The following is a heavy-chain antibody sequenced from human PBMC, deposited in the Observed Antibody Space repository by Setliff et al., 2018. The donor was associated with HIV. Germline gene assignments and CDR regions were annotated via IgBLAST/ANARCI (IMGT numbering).Heavy chain of an antibody. CDR3: ARYLVVVPVAVGGLDV. J-gene: IGHJ6*02. CDR1: GYRFTDYY. V-gene: IGHV1-2*02. CDR2: INPNSGGT. Sequence: WASVKVSCKASGYRFTDYYIHWVRQAPGQGLEWMGWINPNSGGTNYAQKFQGRVTMTRDTSISTAYMELSGLTPDDSAVYYCARYLVVVPVAVGGLDVWGQGTTVTVSS. D-gene: IGHD2-2*01.